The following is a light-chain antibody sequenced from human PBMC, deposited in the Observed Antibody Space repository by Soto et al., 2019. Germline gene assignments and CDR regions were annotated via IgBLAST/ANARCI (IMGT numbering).Light chain of an antibody. CDR2: EDS. V-gene: IGLV2-23*01. CDR1: RNDVGNYNL. Sequence: QSAVTQPASVSGSPGQSITVSCTGSRNDVGNYNLVSWYQQSPGKAPKLLIYEDSKRPSGVSNRFSGSKSGDTASLTISGLQTEDEADYYCCSYTGATTAYVFGTGTKVTVL. J-gene: IGLJ1*01. CDR3: CSYTGATTAYV.